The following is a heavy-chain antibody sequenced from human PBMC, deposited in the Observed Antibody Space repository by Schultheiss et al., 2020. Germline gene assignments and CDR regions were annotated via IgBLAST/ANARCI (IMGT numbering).Heavy chain of an antibody. Sequence: SATLSLTCTVSGGSISSYYWSWIRQPPGKGLEWIGYIFYSGTNSYNPSLKSRVSISMDTSTNQFSLTLTSVTAADTAVYYCARTNIIVVVPAAMGVDYGMDVWGPGTTVTVAS. J-gene: IGHJ6*02. CDR3: ARTNIIVVVPAAMGVDYGMDV. D-gene: IGHD2-2*01. V-gene: IGHV4-59*06. CDR2: IFYSGTN. CDR1: GGSISSYY.